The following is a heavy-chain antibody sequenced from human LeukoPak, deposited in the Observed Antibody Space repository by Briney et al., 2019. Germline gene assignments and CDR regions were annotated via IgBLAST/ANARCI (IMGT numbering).Heavy chain of an antibody. Sequence: GGSLRLSCAASGFTFSSYAMHWVRQAPGKGLEWVAVISYDGSNKYYADSVKGRFTISRDNSKNTLYLQMNSLRAEDTAVYYCAKDSSRSYYYFDYWGQGTLVTVSS. CDR2: ISYDGSNK. J-gene: IGHJ4*02. D-gene: IGHD1-26*01. CDR3: AKDSSRSYYYFDY. CDR1: GFTFSSYA. V-gene: IGHV3-30*01.